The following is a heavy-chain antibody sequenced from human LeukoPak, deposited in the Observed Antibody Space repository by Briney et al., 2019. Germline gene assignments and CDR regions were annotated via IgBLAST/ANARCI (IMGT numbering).Heavy chain of an antibody. D-gene: IGHD2-15*01. J-gene: IGHJ6*02. CDR3: ARGPIVMVVAATHGGYYGMDV. CDR2: LNHSGST. CDR1: GGSFSGYY. V-gene: IGHV4-34*01. Sequence: PSVTLSLTCAVYGGSFSGYYWSWIRQPPGKGLEWIGELNHSGSTNYNPSLKRRGTISVDTSKNQFSLKLSSVTAADTAVYYCARGPIVMVVAATHGGYYGMDVWGQGTTVTLSS.